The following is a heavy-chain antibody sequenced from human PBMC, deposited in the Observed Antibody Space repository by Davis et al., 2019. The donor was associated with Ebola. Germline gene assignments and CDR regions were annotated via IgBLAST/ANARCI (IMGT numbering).Heavy chain of an antibody. J-gene: IGHJ4*02. D-gene: IGHD3-10*01. Sequence: ASVKVSCKASGYTFTSYDINWVRQATGQGLEWMGWMNPNSGNTGYAQKFQGRVTMTRNTSISTVYMELNSLRAEDTAVYYCARVLLWFGELFTHYYFDYWGQGTLVTVSS. CDR2: MNPNSGNT. V-gene: IGHV1-8*01. CDR1: GYTFTSYD. CDR3: ARVLLWFGELFTHYYFDY.